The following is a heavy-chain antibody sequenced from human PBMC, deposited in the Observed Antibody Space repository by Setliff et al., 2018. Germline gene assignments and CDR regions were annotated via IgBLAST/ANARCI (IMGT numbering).Heavy chain of an antibody. J-gene: IGHJ4*02. Sequence: TSETLSLTCTVSGDSISNYYWNWIRQPAGKGLEWIGRIYVTESTKYNPSLKSRVTLSIGTSKNQFSLKLSSVTAADAALYYCAASRAYTGAVEEWFLPKTFDFWGQGSPVTVSS. V-gene: IGHV4-4*07. D-gene: IGHD3-10*01. CDR3: AASRAYTGAVEEWFLPKTFDF. CDR2: IYVTEST. CDR1: GDSISNYY.